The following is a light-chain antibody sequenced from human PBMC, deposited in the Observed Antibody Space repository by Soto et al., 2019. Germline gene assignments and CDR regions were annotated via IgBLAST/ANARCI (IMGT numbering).Light chain of an antibody. V-gene: IGLV2-14*01. CDR3: SSYTSSSLFV. CDR2: DVS. CDR1: SSDVGGYNH. Sequence: QSVLTQPASVSGSPGQSITISCTGTSSDVGGYNHVSWYQQHPGKAPKLMIYDVSNRPSGVSNRFSGSKSGNTASLTLSGLQAEDEADYYCSSYTSSSLFVFGTGTKVTVL. J-gene: IGLJ1*01.